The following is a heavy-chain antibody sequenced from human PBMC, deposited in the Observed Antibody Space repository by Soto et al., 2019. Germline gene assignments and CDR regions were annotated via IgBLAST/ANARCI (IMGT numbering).Heavy chain of an antibody. Sequence: SETLSLTCAVSGGSISSSNWWSWVRQPPGKGLEWIGEIYHSGSTNYNPSLKSRVTISVDKSKNQFSLKLSSVTAADTAVYYCARDEVMDSSSWYNWFDPWGQGTLVTVSS. CDR2: IYHSGST. D-gene: IGHD6-13*01. J-gene: IGHJ5*02. CDR3: ARDEVMDSSSWYNWFDP. V-gene: IGHV4-4*02. CDR1: GGSISSSNW.